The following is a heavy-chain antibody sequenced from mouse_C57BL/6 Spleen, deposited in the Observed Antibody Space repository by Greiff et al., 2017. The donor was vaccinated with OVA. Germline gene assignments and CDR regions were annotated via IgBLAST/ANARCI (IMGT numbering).Heavy chain of an antibody. CDR2: INPNNGGT. CDR1: GYTFTDYN. Sequence: VQLQQSGPELVKPGASVKIPCKASGYTFTDYNMDWVKQSHGKSLEWIGDINPNNGGTIYNQKFKGKATLTVDKSSSTAYMELRSLTSEDTAVYYCARGDYYYYGSSPYYYAMDYWGQGTSVTVSS. D-gene: IGHD1-1*01. CDR3: ARGDYYYYGSSPYYYAMDY. V-gene: IGHV1-18*01. J-gene: IGHJ4*01.